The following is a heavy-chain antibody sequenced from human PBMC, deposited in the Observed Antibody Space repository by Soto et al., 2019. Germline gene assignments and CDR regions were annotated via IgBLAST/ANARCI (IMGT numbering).Heavy chain of an antibody. Sequence: QVQLVQSGAEVKKPGASVRVSCKASGYTFARYGIDWVRQAPGQGLEGMGWISGHNGDTKYVQKFQGKVSMTTDTYTSTASMELRSLRSDDTAVYYCARSASMPYYYYGMDVWGQGTTVTVSS. CDR3: ARSASMPYYYYGMDV. CDR1: GYTFARYG. CDR2: ISGHNGDT. J-gene: IGHJ6*02. D-gene: IGHD2-2*01. V-gene: IGHV1-18*01.